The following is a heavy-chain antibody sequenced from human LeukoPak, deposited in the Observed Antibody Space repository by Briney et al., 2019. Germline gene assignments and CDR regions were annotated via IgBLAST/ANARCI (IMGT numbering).Heavy chain of an antibody. J-gene: IGHJ4*02. CDR3: AREEGYYDSSGYVDY. D-gene: IGHD3-22*01. CDR2: MKEDGSEI. CDR1: GFTFSNYW. V-gene: IGHV3-7*03. Sequence: GGSLRLSCAASGFTFSNYWMTWVRQAPGKGLEWVAYMKEDGSEIYYVDSVKGRFTISRDNAKNSLYLQMNSLRAEDTAVYYCAREEGYYDSSGYVDYWGQGTLVTVSS.